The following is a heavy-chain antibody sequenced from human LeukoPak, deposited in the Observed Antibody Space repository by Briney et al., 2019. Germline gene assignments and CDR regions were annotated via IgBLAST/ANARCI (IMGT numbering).Heavy chain of an antibody. CDR1: GGSISSGSYY. V-gene: IGHV4-61*02. CDR3: ARDRRYYDFWSSPRAGWFDP. D-gene: IGHD3-3*01. Sequence: TPSETLSLXCTVSGGSISSGSYYWSWIRQPAGKGLEWIGRIYTSGSTNYNPSLKSRVTISVDTSKNQFSLKLSSVTAADTAVYYCARDRRYYDFWSSPRAGWFDPWGQGTLVTVSS. J-gene: IGHJ5*02. CDR2: IYTSGST.